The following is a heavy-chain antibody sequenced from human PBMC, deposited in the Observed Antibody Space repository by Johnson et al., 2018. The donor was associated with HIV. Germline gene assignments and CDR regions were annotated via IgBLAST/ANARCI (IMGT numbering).Heavy chain of an antibody. D-gene: IGHD4-11*01. J-gene: IGHJ3*02. CDR1: GFTVSSNY. V-gene: IGHV3-66*01. Sequence: VRLVESGGGLVQPGGSLRLSCAASGFTVSSNYMSWVRQAPGKGLEWVSVIYSGGSTYYADSVKGRFTISRDNSKNTLYLQMNSLRAEDTAVYYCARIDYSNYEEAFDIWGQGTMVTVSS. CDR3: ARIDYSNYEEAFDI. CDR2: IYSGGST.